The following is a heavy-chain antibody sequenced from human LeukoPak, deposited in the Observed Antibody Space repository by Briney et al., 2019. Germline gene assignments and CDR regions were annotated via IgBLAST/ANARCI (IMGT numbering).Heavy chain of an antibody. V-gene: IGHV3-21*01. CDR1: GFTFSSYS. CDR2: ISSSSSYI. D-gene: IGHD4-11*01. J-gene: IGHJ3*02. Sequence: GGSLRLSCAASGFTFSSYSMNWVRQAPGKGREGVSSISSSSSYIYYADSVKVRFTISRDNAKNSLYLQMNSLKAENRAESSCAKTYAYCSNSYIDAFDMWGQGTMVTVSS. CDR3: AKTYAYCSNSYIDAFDM.